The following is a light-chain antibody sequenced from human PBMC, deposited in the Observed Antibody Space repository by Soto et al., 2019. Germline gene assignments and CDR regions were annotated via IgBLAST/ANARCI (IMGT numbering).Light chain of an antibody. CDR2: ANN. V-gene: IGLV1-44*01. CDR3: ATWDDTVNGVV. CDR1: SSNIGVIA. Sequence: QSVLTQPPSASGTPGQRVTISCSGSSSNIGVIAVNWYQQVPGTAPKLLIYANNQRPSGVADRFSGSKSGTSASLAISGLQSDDETDYYCATWDDTVNGVVFGGGTKLTVL. J-gene: IGLJ3*02.